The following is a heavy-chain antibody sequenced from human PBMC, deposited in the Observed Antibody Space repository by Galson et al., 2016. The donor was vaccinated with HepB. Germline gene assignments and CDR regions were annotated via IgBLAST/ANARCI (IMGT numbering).Heavy chain of an antibody. CDR3: TRGSRCSGGRCNSPAFDY. J-gene: IGHJ4*02. Sequence: SVKVSCKASGYIFNTYGIGWVRQAPGQGLEWMGWISGTNGNTNYAPSLQGRVTMTRDTSTSTVYMELRSLRFDDTATYYCTRGSRCSGGRCNSPAFDYWGQGTLFTVSS. CDR1: GYIFNTYG. V-gene: IGHV1-18*01. D-gene: IGHD2-15*01. CDR2: ISGTNGNT.